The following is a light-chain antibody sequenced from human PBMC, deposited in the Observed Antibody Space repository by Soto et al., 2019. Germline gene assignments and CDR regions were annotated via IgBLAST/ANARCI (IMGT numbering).Light chain of an antibody. CDR1: SSDVAIYNY. Sequence: QSALTQPRSVSESPGQSVTISCTGTSSDVAIYNYVSWYQQHPGKAPKLMIYDVSKRPSGVPDRFSGSKSGNTASLTISGLQAEDEADYCCCSYAGSYTWVFGGGTQLTVL. J-gene: IGLJ3*02. V-gene: IGLV2-11*01. CDR2: DVS. CDR3: CSYAGSYTWV.